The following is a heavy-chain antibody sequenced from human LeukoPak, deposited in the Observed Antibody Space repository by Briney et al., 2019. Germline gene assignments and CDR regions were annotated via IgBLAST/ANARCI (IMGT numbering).Heavy chain of an antibody. Sequence: GASVKVSCKASGYTFSGYYIHWVRQAPRQGLEWMGWINPVSGGANYAEKFHGRLTMTRDTSISTAYMELTRLRSDDTAVYYCARGEVYDILPHFDYWGQGTLVTVSS. V-gene: IGHV1-2*02. D-gene: IGHD3-9*01. CDR2: INPVSGGA. J-gene: IGHJ4*02. CDR3: ARGEVYDILPHFDY. CDR1: GYTFSGYY.